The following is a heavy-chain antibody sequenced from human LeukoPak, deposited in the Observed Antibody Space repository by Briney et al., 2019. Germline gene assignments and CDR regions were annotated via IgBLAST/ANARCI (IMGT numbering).Heavy chain of an antibody. CDR2: ISPSGGST. J-gene: IGHJ4*02. Sequence: GASVKVSCKAFGYTFTSNYMHWVRQAPGQGPEWMGVISPSGGSTTYAQKFQGRVTLTRDTSTITVFMEMSGLTSDDTAVYYCASRRSCSGAICYGLDYWGQGTLVTVSS. CDR1: GYTFTSNY. V-gene: IGHV1-46*01. D-gene: IGHD2-15*01. CDR3: ASRRSCSGAICYGLDY.